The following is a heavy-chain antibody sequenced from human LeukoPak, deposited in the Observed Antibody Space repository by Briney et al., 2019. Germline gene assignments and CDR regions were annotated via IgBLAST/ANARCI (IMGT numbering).Heavy chain of an antibody. D-gene: IGHD2-2*01. J-gene: IGHJ4*02. CDR1: GYTFTSYG. Sequence: ASVKVSCKASGYTFTSYGISWVRQAPGQGLEWMGWISAYNGNTNYAQKLQGRVTMTTDTSTSTAYMELRSLRSEDTAVYYCARVGGYYCSSTSCRDYWGQGTLVTVSS. CDR3: ARVGGYYCSSTSCRDY. V-gene: IGHV1-18*01. CDR2: ISAYNGNT.